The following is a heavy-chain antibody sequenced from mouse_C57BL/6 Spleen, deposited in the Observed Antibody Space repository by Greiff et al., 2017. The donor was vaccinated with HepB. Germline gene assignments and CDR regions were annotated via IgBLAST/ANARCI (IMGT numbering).Heavy chain of an antibody. J-gene: IGHJ1*03. CDR3: ASGYGSSPYIDV. Sequence: QVQLQQPGAELVKPGASVKLSCKASGYTFTSYCMHWVKQRPGQGLEWIGMIHPDSGSTNYNEKFKSKATLTVDKSSSTAYMQLSSLTSEDSAVYDCASGYGSSPYIDVWGTGTTVTVSS. D-gene: IGHD1-1*01. V-gene: IGHV1-64*01. CDR2: IHPDSGST. CDR1: GYTFTSYC.